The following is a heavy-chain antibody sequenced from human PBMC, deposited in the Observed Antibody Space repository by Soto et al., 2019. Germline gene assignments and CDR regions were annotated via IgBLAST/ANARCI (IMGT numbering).Heavy chain of an antibody. CDR1: GFMFSSYS. V-gene: IGHV3-23*01. D-gene: IGHD1-7*01. CDR2: ITGSGGIT. CDR3: AKCLQVHWNYDAFHI. Sequence: EVKLLESGGGLVQPGGSLRLSCAASGFMFSSYSMSWVRQAPGRGLEWVSHITGSGGITYYADSVKGRFTISRDTSRNTLYLQMNSPRAEDTALYYGAKCLQVHWNYDAFHIWGQGTMVTVSS. J-gene: IGHJ3*02.